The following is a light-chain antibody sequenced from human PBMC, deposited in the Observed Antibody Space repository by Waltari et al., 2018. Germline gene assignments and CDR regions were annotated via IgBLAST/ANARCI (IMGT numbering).Light chain of an antibody. V-gene: IGKV3-11*01. CDR2: DAS. CDR1: QSVVNF. CDR3: QQRSSWPLT. Sequence: ETVLTQSPATLSLSPGERATLSCRASQSVVNFLVWYQQKPGQAPWLLIYDASNRATGIPARFSGSASGTDFTLTITNVEPEDSAFYYCQQRSSWPLTFGGGTKLEIK. J-gene: IGKJ4*01.